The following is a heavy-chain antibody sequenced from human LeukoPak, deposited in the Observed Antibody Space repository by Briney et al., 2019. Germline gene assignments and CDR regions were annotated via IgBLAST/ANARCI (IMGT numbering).Heavy chain of an antibody. CDR2: ISGSGSDT. CDR3: AKGGGPYFYYHYMDV. J-gene: IGHJ6*03. Sequence: PGGSLRLSCAASGFTFSSYAMNWVRQAPGKGLEWVSSISGSGSDTYYADSVKGRFTISRDSSRNTLFLQTNSLRAEDTAVYYCAKGGGPYFYYHYMDVWGKGTTVTVSS. D-gene: IGHD3-16*01. CDR1: GFTFSSYA. V-gene: IGHV3-23*01.